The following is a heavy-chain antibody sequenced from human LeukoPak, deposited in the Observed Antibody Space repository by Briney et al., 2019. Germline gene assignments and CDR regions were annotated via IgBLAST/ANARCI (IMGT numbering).Heavy chain of an antibody. CDR1: GGSISSSSYY. Sequence: SETLSLTCTVSGGSISSSSYYWGWIRQPPGKGLEWIGSIYYSGSTYYNPSLKSRVTISVDTSKNQFSLKLSSVTAADTAVYYCARGGYDTDYFDYWGQGTLVTVSS. J-gene: IGHJ4*02. CDR3: ARGGYDTDYFDY. D-gene: IGHD3-22*01. CDR2: IYYSGST. V-gene: IGHV4-39*07.